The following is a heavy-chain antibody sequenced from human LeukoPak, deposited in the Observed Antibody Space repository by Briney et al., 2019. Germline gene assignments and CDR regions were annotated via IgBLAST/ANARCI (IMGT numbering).Heavy chain of an antibody. V-gene: IGHV5-51*01. CDR2: IYPGDSDT. J-gene: IGHJ6*03. Sequence: RGESLKISCKGSGYSFTSHWIGWVRQMPGKGLEWMGIIYPGDSDTRYSPSFQGQVTISADKSISTAYLQWSSLKASDTAMYYCARNRLDSSGYKSDYYYMDVWGKGTTVTVSS. D-gene: IGHD3-22*01. CDR1: GYSFTSHW. CDR3: ARNRLDSSGYKSDYYYMDV.